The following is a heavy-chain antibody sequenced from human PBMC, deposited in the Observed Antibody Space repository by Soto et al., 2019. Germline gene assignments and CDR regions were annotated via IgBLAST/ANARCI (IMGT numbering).Heavy chain of an antibody. CDR2: IYHSGST. V-gene: IGHV4-30-2*01. Sequence: QLQLQESGSGLVKPSQTLSLTCAVSGGSISSGGYSWSWIRQPPGKGLEWIGYIYHSGSTYYNPSLKSRVTRSVDRSKNQFSLKLSSVTAADTAVYYCARGSPSVITMVRGPNNWFDPWGQGTLVTVSS. J-gene: IGHJ5*02. D-gene: IGHD3-10*01. CDR3: ARGSPSVITMVRGPNNWFDP. CDR1: GGSISSGGYS.